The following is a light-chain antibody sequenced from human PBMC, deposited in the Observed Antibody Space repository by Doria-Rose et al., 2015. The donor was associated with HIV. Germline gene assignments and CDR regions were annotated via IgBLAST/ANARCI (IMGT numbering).Light chain of an antibody. V-gene: IGKV3-20*01. CDR1: QRVKSSY. Sequence: TQSPGTLSLSPGERATLSCRASQRVKSSYLAWYQQKPSQAPGLLIYDASTRATGIPDRFSGSGSGTDFTLTISRLEPEDVAVYYCQQYGTSRGTFGQGTRLETK. CDR2: DAS. CDR3: QQYGTSRGT. J-gene: IGKJ5*01.